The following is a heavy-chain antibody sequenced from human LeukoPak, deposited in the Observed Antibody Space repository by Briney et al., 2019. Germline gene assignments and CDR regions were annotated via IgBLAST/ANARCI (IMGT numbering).Heavy chain of an antibody. CDR2: ISANAAST. CDR1: GFTFSSYA. D-gene: IGHD3-10*01. CDR3: AKVGSSGSYFPDY. V-gene: IGHV3-23*01. Sequence: PGGSLRLSCAASGFTFSSYAMSWVRQAPGKGLEWVSAISANAASTYNADSVKGRFTISRDNSRNTVYLQMNSLRAEDTAVYYCAKVGSSGSYFPDYCGQGTLVTVSS. J-gene: IGHJ4*02.